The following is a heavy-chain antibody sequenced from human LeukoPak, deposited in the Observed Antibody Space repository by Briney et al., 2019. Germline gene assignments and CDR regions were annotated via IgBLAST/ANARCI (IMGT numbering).Heavy chain of an antibody. CDR1: GYSLGKNYY. Sequence: SETLSLTCAVSGYSLGKNYYWGWIRQPPGKGLEWIGRIYGTGSTSYHPSLMNRVTMSVDTSKNHFSLKLTSVTAADTAVYYCARYDSRGSASTRFDYWGQGILVTISS. CDR3: ARYDSRGSASTRFDY. J-gene: IGHJ4*02. CDR2: IYGTGST. V-gene: IGHV4-38-2*01. D-gene: IGHD3-16*01.